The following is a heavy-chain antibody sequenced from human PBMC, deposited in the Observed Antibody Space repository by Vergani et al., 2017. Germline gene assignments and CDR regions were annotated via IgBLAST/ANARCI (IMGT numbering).Heavy chain of an antibody. Sequence: QVQLQQWGAGLLKPSETLSLTCAVYGGSFSGYYWSWIRQPPGKGLEWIGEINHSGSTNYNPSLKSRVTISVDTSKNQFSLKLSSVTAADTAVYYCARAGLYYDYVWGSSDYYYMDVWGKGP. CDR3: ARAGLYYDYVWGSSDYYYMDV. J-gene: IGHJ6*03. CDR1: GGSFSGYY. CDR2: INHSGST. V-gene: IGHV4-34*01. D-gene: IGHD3-16*01.